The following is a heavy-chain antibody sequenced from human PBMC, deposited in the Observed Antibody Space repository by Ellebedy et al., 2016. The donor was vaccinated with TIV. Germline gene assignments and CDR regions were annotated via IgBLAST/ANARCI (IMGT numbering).Heavy chain of an antibody. CDR1: GFPFSSYA. CDR2: ISDSGGNT. V-gene: IGHV3-23*01. D-gene: IGHD6-13*01. J-gene: IGHJ4*02. Sequence: GESLKISCAASGFPFSSYAMSWVRQPPGKGLEWVSSISDSGGNTYYADSVRGWFTFSRDNSKNTLYLQMNSLRAEDTAVYYCAKGWLGAGAGTDFDYWGRGTLVTVSS. CDR3: AKGWLGAGAGTDFDY.